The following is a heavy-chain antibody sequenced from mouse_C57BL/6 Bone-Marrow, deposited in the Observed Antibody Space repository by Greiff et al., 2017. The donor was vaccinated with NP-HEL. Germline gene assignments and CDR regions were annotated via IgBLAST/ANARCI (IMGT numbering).Heavy chain of an antibody. V-gene: IGHV1-82*01. D-gene: IGHD1-1*01. CDR2: IYPGDGDT. CDR1: GYAFSSSW. J-gene: IGHJ4*01. Sequence: QVQLKQSGPELVKPGASVKISCKASGYAFSSSWMNWVKQRPGKGLEWIGRIYPGDGDTNYNGKFKGKATLTADKSSSTAYMQLSSLTSEDSAVYFCAKDYYGSSCYAMDYWGQGTSVTVSS. CDR3: AKDYYGSSCYAMDY.